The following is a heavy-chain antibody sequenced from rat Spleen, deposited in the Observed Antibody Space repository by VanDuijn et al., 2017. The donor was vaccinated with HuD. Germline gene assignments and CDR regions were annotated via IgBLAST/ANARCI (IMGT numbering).Heavy chain of an antibody. V-gene: IGHV2-63*01. D-gene: IGHD4-4*01. J-gene: IGHJ2*01. Sequence: QVQLKESGPGLVQPSQTLSLTCTVSGFSLSSYGVIWVRQPPGKGPEWMGRMRYNGDTSYESALKSRLSISRDTSKNQVFLKMNSLQTDDTGTYYCVRDRGYGYTLFDYWGQGVMVTVSS. CDR3: VRDRGYGYTLFDY. CDR2: MRYNGDT. CDR1: GFSLSSYG.